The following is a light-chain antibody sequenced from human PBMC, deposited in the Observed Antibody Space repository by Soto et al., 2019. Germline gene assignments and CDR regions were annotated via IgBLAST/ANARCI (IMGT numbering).Light chain of an antibody. V-gene: IGKV1-5*03. CDR2: KAS. Sequence: DIQMTQSPSTLSASVGDRVTITCRASQSISTWLAWYQQKLGKAPKLLIYKASSLQSGVPSRFSGGGSGTEFTLTISSLQPDDFATSYCQQYNTYPTFGQGTKVEIK. CDR3: QQYNTYPT. J-gene: IGKJ1*01. CDR1: QSISTW.